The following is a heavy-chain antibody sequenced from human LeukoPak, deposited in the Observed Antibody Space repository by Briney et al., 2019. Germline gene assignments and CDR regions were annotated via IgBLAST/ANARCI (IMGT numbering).Heavy chain of an antibody. CDR2: IKQDGSEK. CDR1: GFTFSSYW. V-gene: IGHV3-7*01. Sequence: GGSLRLSCAASGFTFSSYWMSWVRQAPGKGLEGVANIKQDGSEKYYVDFVKGRFTICRDNDKNSLYLQMNSLRAEDTAVYYCARIVGATNWFDPWGQGTLVTVSS. CDR3: ARIVGATNWFDP. J-gene: IGHJ5*02. D-gene: IGHD1-26*01.